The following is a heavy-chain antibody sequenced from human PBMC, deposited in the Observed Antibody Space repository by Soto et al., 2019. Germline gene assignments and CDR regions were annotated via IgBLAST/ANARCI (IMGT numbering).Heavy chain of an antibody. CDR1: GFSLSTSGMR. V-gene: IGHV2-70*04. D-gene: IGHD2-21*02. J-gene: IGHJ6*02. Sequence: GSGPTLVNPTQTLTLTCTFSGFSLSTSGMRVSWIRQPPGKALEWLARIDWDDDKFYSTSLKTRLTISKDTSKNQVVLTMTNMDPVDTATYYCATADLYYYGMDVWGQGTTVTVSS. CDR3: ATADLYYYGMDV. CDR2: IDWDDDK.